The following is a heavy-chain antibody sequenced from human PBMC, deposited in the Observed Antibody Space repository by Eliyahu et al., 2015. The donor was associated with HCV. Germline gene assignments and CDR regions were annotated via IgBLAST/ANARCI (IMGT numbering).Heavy chain of an antibody. D-gene: IGHD3-9*01. CDR2: IIPIFGTA. J-gene: IGHJ3*02. Sequence: EVKKPGSSVKVSCKASGGTFSSYAISWVRQAPGQGLEWMGGIIPIFGTANYAQKFQGRVTITADESTSTAYMELSSLRSEDTAVYYCARDQYDILTGPDAFDIWGQGTMVTVSS. CDR1: GGTFSSYA. CDR3: ARDQYDILTGPDAFDI. V-gene: IGHV1-69*01.